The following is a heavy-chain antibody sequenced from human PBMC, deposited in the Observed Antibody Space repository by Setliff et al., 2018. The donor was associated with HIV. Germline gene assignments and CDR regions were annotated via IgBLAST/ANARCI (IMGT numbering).Heavy chain of an antibody. D-gene: IGHD3-22*01. J-gene: IGHJ4*02. Sequence: GGSLRLSCASSGFTFSSFDMHWVRQAPGKGLEWVAGIRYDGTTDVYADSVKGRFTISRDNSKNTVFLQMKTVRPEDTAVYYCARDLPIYDTSGSLDYWGQGALVTVS. CDR3: ARDLPIYDTSGSLDY. CDR2: IRYDGTTD. V-gene: IGHV3-30*02. CDR1: GFTFSSFD.